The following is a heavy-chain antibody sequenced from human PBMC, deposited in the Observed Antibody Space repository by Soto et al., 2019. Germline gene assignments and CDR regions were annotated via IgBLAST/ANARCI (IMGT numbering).Heavy chain of an antibody. CDR3: ARAGGLGAVAVDY. Sequence: QLQLQESGSGLVKPSQTLSLTGAVSGGSSSSGGYSWSWIRQPPGKGLEWIGYIYHSGSTYYNPSLKSRVTISVDRSKTKFSVKLSSVTAADTAVDYCARAGGLGAVAVDYCGHGTLVTVAS. D-gene: IGHD6-19*01. V-gene: IGHV4-30-2*01. CDR2: IYHSGST. J-gene: IGHJ4*01. CDR1: GGSSSSGGYS.